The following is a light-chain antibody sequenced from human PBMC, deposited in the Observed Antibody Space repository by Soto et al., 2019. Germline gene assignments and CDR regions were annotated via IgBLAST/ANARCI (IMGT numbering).Light chain of an antibody. J-gene: IGKJ4*01. CDR1: QTISAN. Sequence: IVMTQSPATLSVSPGERATLSFRASQTISANLAWYQQRPGQAPRLLIYGASTRATGIPARFSGSGSGTEFTLTISSLQSEDFAVYFCQQYDDWLRLTFGGGTKVDIK. V-gene: IGKV3-15*01. CDR3: QQYDDWLRLT. CDR2: GAS.